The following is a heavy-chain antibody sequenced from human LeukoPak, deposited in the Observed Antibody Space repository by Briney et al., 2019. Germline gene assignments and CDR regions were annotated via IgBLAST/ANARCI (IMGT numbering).Heavy chain of an antibody. CDR3: AKDGGSYSFQH. D-gene: IGHD3-22*01. V-gene: IGHV3-23*01. J-gene: IGHJ1*01. CDR2: INDSGGRT. Sequence: GGSLRLSCTASGVTFSTYAMSWVRQPPAQGLEWVSGINDSGGRTYYADSVKGRFTISSDNSKNTLYLQMNSLRAEDTAVYYCAKDGGSYSFQHWGQGTLVTVSS. CDR1: GVTFSTYA.